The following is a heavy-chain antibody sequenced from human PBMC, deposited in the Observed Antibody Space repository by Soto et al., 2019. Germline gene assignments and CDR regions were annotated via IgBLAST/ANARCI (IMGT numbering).Heavy chain of an antibody. CDR2: IYGSGST. J-gene: IGHJ4*02. D-gene: IGHD3-22*01. CDR1: GDSIRSYY. V-gene: IGHV4-59*01. CDR3: ARDRAYYESSGLYFDY. Sequence: SETLSLTCTVSGDSIRSYYWSWIRQPPGKGLEWIGYIYGSGSTNYNPSLKSRVTISVDTSKSQFSLKLSSVTAADTAVYYCARDRAYYESSGLYFDYWGQGTLVTVS.